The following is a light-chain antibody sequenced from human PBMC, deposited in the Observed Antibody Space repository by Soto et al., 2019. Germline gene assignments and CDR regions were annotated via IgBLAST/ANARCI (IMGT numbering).Light chain of an antibody. CDR1: QSIRSY. CDR3: QQSYSTPHT. Sequence: DIQMTQSLSSLSASVGDRVTITCRASQSIRSYLNWYQQKPGKAPKLLIYTASNLQSGVPSRFSGSGSATDFTLTISSLQPEDFAIYSCQQSYSTPHTFGQGTKLEI. CDR2: TAS. J-gene: IGKJ2*01. V-gene: IGKV1-39*01.